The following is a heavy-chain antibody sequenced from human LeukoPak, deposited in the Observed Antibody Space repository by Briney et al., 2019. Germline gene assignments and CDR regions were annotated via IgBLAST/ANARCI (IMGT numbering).Heavy chain of an antibody. Sequence: SETLSLTCTVSGGSISSYYWSWIRQPPGKGLEWIGYIYYSGSTNYNPSLKSRVTISVDTSKNQFSLKLSSVTAADTAVYYCARVYSGSYSNWFDPWGQGTLVTVSS. D-gene: IGHD1-26*01. CDR3: ARVYSGSYSNWFDP. J-gene: IGHJ5*02. V-gene: IGHV4-59*01. CDR2: IYYSGST. CDR1: GGSISSYY.